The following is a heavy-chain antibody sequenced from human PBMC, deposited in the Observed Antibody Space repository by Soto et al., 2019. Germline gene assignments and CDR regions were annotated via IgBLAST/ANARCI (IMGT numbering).Heavy chain of an antibody. J-gene: IGHJ4*02. D-gene: IGHD3-22*01. CDR2: INSDGSST. Sequence: PGGSLRLSCAASGFTFSSYWMHWVRQAPGKGLVWVSRINSDGSSTSYAGSVKGRFTISRDNAKNTLYLQMNSLRAEDTAVYYCASYYYDSSGYYPTDYWGQGTLVTVSS. CDR3: ASYYYDSSGYYPTDY. CDR1: GFTFSSYW. V-gene: IGHV3-74*01.